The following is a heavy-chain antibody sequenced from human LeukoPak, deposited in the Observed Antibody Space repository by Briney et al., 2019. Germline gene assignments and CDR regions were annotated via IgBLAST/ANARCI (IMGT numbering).Heavy chain of an antibody. V-gene: IGHV3-48*03. CDR1: GFTFSSYE. D-gene: IGHD6-19*01. CDR2: ISSGSSTI. CDR3: ARVTRSGWSRPAWFDP. Sequence: GESLTLSCAVSGFTFSSYEMNWVRNAQGKGLEWVSYISSGSSTIYYEDSVKGRFTISRDNAKNSLYLQMYSLRAEDTAVYYCARVTRSGWSRPAWFDPWGQGTLVTVSS. J-gene: IGHJ5*02.